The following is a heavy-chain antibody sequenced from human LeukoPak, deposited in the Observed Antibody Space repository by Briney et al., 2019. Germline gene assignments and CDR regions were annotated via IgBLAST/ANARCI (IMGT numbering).Heavy chain of an antibody. CDR2: IIPIFGTA. V-gene: IGHV1-69*01. CDR1: GGTFSSYA. J-gene: IGHJ6*02. D-gene: IGHD1-1*01. CDR3: ARELERRYYYYGMDV. Sequence: SVKVSCKASGGTFSSYAISWVRQAPGQGLDWMGWIIPIFGTANYAQKFQGRVTITADESTSTAYMELSSLRSEDTAVYYCARELERRYYYYGMDVWGQGTTVTVSS.